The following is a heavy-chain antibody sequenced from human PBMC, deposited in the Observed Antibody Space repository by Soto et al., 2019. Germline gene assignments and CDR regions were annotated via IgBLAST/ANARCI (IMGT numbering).Heavy chain of an antibody. CDR3: AKDGHYYGSGSYPKGYYYYGMDV. Sequence: QVQLVESGGGVVQPGRSLRLSCAASGFTFSSYGMHWVRQAPGKGLEWVAVISYDGSNKYYADSVKGRFTISRDNSKNTLYLQMNSLRAEDTAVYYCAKDGHYYGSGSYPKGYYYYGMDVWGQGTMVTVSS. V-gene: IGHV3-30*18. CDR2: ISYDGSNK. D-gene: IGHD3-10*01. J-gene: IGHJ6*02. CDR1: GFTFSSYG.